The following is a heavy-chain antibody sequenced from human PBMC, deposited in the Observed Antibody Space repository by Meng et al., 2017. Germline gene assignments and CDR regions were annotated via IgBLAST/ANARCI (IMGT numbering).Heavy chain of an antibody. V-gene: IGHV3-7*01. CDR2: IKQDGSEK. J-gene: IGHJ4*02. CDR3: ARDLQGPMNISVAARGYFDY. CDR1: GFTFSSYW. Sequence: LSLTCAASGFTFSSYWMSWVRQAPGKGLEWVANIKQDGSEKYYVDSVKGRFTIARDNAKNSLYLQMNSLRAEDTAVYYCARDLQGPMNISVAARGYFDYWGQGTLVTVSS. D-gene: IGHD6-19*01.